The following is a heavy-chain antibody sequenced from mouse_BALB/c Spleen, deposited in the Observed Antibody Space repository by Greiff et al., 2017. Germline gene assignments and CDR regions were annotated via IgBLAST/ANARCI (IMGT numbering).Heavy chain of an antibody. CDR3: KRSDGYYVRAMDY. CDR1: GYTFTDHA. CDR2: ISPGNGGI. Sequence: VKLQESDAELVKPGASVKISCKASGYTFTDHAIHWVKQKPEQGLEWFGYISPGNGGIKYNEKFKGKATLTADKSSSTAYMQLNSLTSEDSAVYFCKRSDGYYVRAMDYWGQGTSVTVSS. D-gene: IGHD2-3*01. V-gene: IGHV1S53*02. J-gene: IGHJ4*01.